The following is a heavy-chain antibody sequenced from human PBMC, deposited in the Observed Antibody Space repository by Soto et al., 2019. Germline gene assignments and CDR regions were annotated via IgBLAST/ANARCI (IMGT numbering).Heavy chain of an antibody. CDR1: GGTFGNYG. CDR2: ILPRLGLT. D-gene: IGHD3-22*01. V-gene: IGHV1-69*01. CDR3: ARDRYYDDTGLYYESAD. Sequence: QVQLVQSGAEVKKPGSSVKVSCKASGGTFGNYGISWVRQAPGQGLEWMGGILPRLGLTKSAQRFQGRVTFTADESTNTAYMELSSLRSEDSAVFYCARDRYYDDTGLYYESADWGQGTLVIVSS. J-gene: IGHJ4*02.